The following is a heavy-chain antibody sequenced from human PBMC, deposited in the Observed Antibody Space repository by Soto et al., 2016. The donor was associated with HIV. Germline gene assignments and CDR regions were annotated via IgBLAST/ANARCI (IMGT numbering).Heavy chain of an antibody. CDR2: ISDSGTYI. V-gene: IGHV3-21*01. D-gene: IGHD3-16*01. CDR1: TFIFSSYT. Sequence: EVQLVESGGGLVKPGGSLRLSCVASTFIFSSYTMNWVRQAPGKGLEWVSSISDSGTYIYYADSMNGRFTISRDNAKKSLHLQMNSLRAEDTAVYYCAEGGAESDAFDIWGLGDNGHRLF. J-gene: IGHJ3*02. CDR3: AEGGAESDAFDI.